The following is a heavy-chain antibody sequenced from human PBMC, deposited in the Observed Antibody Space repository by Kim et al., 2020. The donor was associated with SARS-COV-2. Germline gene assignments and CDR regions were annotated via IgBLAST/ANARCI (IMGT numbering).Heavy chain of an antibody. J-gene: IGHJ4*02. Sequence: TNYHPSRKSRVTISVDTSKNQFSLKLSSVTAADTAVYYCARAPRDGYNDYWGQGTLVTVSS. D-gene: IGHD5-12*01. V-gene: IGHV4-59*01. CDR3: ARAPRDGYNDY. CDR2: T.